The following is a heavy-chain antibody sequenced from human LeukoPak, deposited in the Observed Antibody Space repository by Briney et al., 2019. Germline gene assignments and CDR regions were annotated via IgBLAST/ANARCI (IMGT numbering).Heavy chain of an antibody. Sequence: PGGSLRLSCKTSGFDFTYAWMRWVRQAPGKGPEWVGRIRSKLDGETTDYAAPVKGRFTISRDDAKSTVYLQMNSLKTEDTAVYYCSTDEYNWSFSSSFDNWGQGTMVTVSS. V-gene: IGHV3-15*01. CDR2: IRSKLDGETT. D-gene: IGHD1-20*01. CDR1: GFDFTYAW. J-gene: IGHJ3*02. CDR3: STDEYNWSFSSSFDN.